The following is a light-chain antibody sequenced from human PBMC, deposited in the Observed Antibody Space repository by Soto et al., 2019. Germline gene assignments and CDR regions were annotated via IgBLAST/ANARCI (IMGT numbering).Light chain of an antibody. Sequence: DIQMTQSPSSLSASVGDRVTITCRASQSISNYLNWYQQKPGKAPNLLIYAASSLQSGVPSRFSGSGSGTDFTLTISSLQPEDFATYSCQQTYSTLWTFGQGTKVEIK. CDR2: AAS. V-gene: IGKV1-39*01. CDR3: QQTYSTLWT. CDR1: QSISNY. J-gene: IGKJ1*01.